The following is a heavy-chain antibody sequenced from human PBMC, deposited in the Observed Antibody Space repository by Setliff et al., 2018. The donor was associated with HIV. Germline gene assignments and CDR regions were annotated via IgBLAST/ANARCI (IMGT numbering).Heavy chain of an antibody. D-gene: IGHD2-2*01. CDR2: IYSGGGST. CDR1: GHTFINYY. Sequence: ASVKVSCKAPGHTFINYYIHWVRQAPGQGLEWMGIIYSGGGSTNYAQKFQGRITMTSDTSTSTVYMELSSLRSEDTAVYYCARWVPYCTSTDCHRWLYYYMDVWGKGTTVTVSS. CDR3: ARWVPYCTSTDCHRWLYYYMDV. V-gene: IGHV1-46*01. J-gene: IGHJ6*03.